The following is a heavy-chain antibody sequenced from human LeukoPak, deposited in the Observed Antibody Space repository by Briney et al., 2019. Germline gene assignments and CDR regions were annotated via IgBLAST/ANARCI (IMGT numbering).Heavy chain of an antibody. V-gene: IGHV4-34*01. CDR1: GGSLRGYY. CDR2: SNHSGST. D-gene: IGHD6-13*01. Sequence: PSETLSLNCAVYGGSLRGYYWSWIRQPRGKGLEWIGESNHSGSTNYNPSLKSRVTISVDTSKNQFSLKLSSVTAADTAVYYCARGSSSWYSDAFDIWGQGTMVTVSS. CDR3: ARGSSSWYSDAFDI. J-gene: IGHJ3*02.